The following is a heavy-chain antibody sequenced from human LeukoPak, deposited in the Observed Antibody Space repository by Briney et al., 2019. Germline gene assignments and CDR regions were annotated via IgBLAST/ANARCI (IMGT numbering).Heavy chain of an antibody. D-gene: IGHD2-15*01. J-gene: IGHJ3*02. Sequence: SETLSLTCTVSGGSISSYYWSWIRQPPGKGLEWIGYIYYSGSTNYNPSLKSRVTISVDTSKNQFSLKLSSVTAADTAVYYCARDCSGGSCYSDDAFDIWGQGTMVTVSS. CDR3: ARDCSGGSCYSDDAFDI. V-gene: IGHV4-59*01. CDR2: IYYSGST. CDR1: GGSISSYY.